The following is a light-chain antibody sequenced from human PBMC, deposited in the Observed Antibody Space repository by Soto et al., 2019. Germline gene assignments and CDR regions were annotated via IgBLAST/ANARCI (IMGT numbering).Light chain of an antibody. CDR2: GAS. CDR3: QLYGSPPFT. CDR1: QSVSSSY. V-gene: IGKV3-20*01. Sequence: EMGVTPSPGTRALSPGERATLSCRARQSVSSSYLAWYQQKPGQAPRLLIYGASSRATGIPDSFRGSRSRQAFSTALPSLGPEAFAVYFCQLYGSPPFTFGPGTKVDIK. J-gene: IGKJ3*01.